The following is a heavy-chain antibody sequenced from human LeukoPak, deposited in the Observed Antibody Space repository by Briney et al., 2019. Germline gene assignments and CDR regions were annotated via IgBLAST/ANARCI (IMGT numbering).Heavy chain of an antibody. J-gene: IGHJ4*02. CDR1: GFTFSSYW. V-gene: IGHV3-7*01. D-gene: IGHD3-3*01. CDR3: ARESEIRFLEWLFVFDY. CDR2: IKQDGSEK. Sequence: GGSLRLSCAASGFTFSSYWMSWVRQAPGKGLEWVAKIKQDGSEKYYMDSVKGRFTISRDNAKSSLYLQMNSLRAEDTAVYYCARESEIRFLEWLFVFDYWGQGTLVTVSS.